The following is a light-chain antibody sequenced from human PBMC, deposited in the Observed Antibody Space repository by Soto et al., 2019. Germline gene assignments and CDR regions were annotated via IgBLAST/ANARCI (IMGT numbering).Light chain of an antibody. J-gene: IGKJ1*01. V-gene: IGKV3-20*01. CDR2: GAS. CDR1: QSVSSSY. CDR3: QQWGT. Sequence: EIVLTQSPGTLSLSPGERATLSCRASQSVSSSYLAWYQQKPGQAPRLLIYGASNRATGIPDRFSGSGSGTDFTLTISRLEPEDFAVYYCQQWGTFGQGTKVDIK.